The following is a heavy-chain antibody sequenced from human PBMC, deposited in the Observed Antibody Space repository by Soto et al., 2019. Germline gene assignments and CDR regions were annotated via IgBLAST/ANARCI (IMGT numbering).Heavy chain of an antibody. Sequence: PGGSLRLSCATSGFTFSNYSMNWVRQARGKGLEWVSSISSSSSYIYYADSVKGRFTISRDNAKNSLYLQMNSLRAEDTAVYYCARDGWIQLRIHYYYYGMDVWGQGTTVTVSS. J-gene: IGHJ6*02. CDR2: ISSSSSYI. D-gene: IGHD5-18*01. V-gene: IGHV3-21*01. CDR1: GFTFSNYS. CDR3: ARDGWIQLRIHYYYYGMDV.